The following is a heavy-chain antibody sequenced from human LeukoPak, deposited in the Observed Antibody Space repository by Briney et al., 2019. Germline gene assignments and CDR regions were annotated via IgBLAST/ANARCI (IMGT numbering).Heavy chain of an antibody. D-gene: IGHD3-22*01. J-gene: IGHJ4*02. CDR2: IYTSGST. V-gene: IGHV4-4*07. Sequence: SETLSLTCTVSAGSISSYYWSWIRQPAGKGLEWIGRIYTSGSTNYNPSLKSRVTMSVDTSKNQFSLKLSSVTAADTAVYYCARERWYYYDSSGYLDYCGQGTLVTVSS. CDR3: ARERWYYYDSSGYLDY. CDR1: AGSISSYY.